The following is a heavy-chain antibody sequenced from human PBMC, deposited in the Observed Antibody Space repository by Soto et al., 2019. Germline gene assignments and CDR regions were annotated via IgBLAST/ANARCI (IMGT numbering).Heavy chain of an antibody. J-gene: IGHJ4*02. CDR3: AKDIVLRFLAGDFDY. D-gene: IGHD3-3*01. V-gene: IGHV3-23*01. Sequence: EVQLLESGGGLVQPGGSLRLSCAASGFTFSSYAMSWVRQAPGKGLEWVSAISGSGGSTYYADSVKGRFTISRDNSKNTLYLLMNGQRAEDTAVYYCAKDIVLRFLAGDFDYWGQGTLVTVSS. CDR1: GFTFSSYA. CDR2: ISGSGGST.